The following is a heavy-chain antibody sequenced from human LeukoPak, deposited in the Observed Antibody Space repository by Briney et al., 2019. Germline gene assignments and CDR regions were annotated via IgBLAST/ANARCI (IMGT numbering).Heavy chain of an antibody. J-gene: IGHJ3*02. V-gene: IGHV1-69*13. CDR2: IIPIFGTA. Sequence: SVKVSCKASGGTFSSYAISWVRQAPGQGLEWMGGIIPIFGTANYAQKFQGRVTITADESTSTAYMELSSLRSEDTAVYYCARDDPGDYGPSFGVSAFDIWGQGTMVTVSS. D-gene: IGHD4-17*01. CDR1: GGTFSSYA. CDR3: ARDDPGDYGPSFGVSAFDI.